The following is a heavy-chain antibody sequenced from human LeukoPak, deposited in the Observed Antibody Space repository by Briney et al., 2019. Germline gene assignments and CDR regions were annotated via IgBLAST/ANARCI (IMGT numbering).Heavy chain of an antibody. CDR1: GFTFRSYP. V-gene: IGHV3-21*01. Sequence: GGSLRLSCAASGFTFRSYPMTWVRQAPGKGLEWVSSISSSSSYIYYADSVKGRFTISRDNAKNSLYLQMNSLRAEDTAVYYCARFGIVVVPAATYYYYYGMDVWGQGTTVTVSS. J-gene: IGHJ6*02. CDR2: ISSSSSYI. D-gene: IGHD2-2*01. CDR3: ARFGIVVVPAATYYYYYGMDV.